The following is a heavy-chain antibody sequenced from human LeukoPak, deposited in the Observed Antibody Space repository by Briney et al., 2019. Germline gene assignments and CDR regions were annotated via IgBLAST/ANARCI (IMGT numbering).Heavy chain of an antibody. J-gene: IGHJ4*02. Sequence: PGGSLRLSCAASGFTFSSYEMNWVRQAPGKGLEWVSYISSSGSTIYYADSVKGRFTISRDNSKNTLYLQMNSLRAEDTAVYCCAKGDSGYYDSSGYYTYWGQGTLVTVSS. CDR2: ISSSGSTI. D-gene: IGHD3-22*01. CDR3: AKGDSGYYDSSGYYTY. V-gene: IGHV3-48*03. CDR1: GFTFSSYE.